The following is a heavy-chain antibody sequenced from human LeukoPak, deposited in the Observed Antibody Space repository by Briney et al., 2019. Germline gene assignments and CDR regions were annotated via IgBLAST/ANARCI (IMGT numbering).Heavy chain of an antibody. CDR1: GGSISSYY. D-gene: IGHD6-13*01. J-gene: IGHJ6*03. V-gene: IGHV4-59*01. Sequence: SETLSLTCTVSGGSISSYYWSWIRQPPGKGLEWIGYIYYSGSTNYNPSLKSRVTISVDTSKNQFSLKLSSVTAADTAVYYCARVGYSSSWPRDYYYYMDVWGKGTTVTVSS. CDR3: ARVGYSSSWPRDYYYYMDV. CDR2: IYYSGST.